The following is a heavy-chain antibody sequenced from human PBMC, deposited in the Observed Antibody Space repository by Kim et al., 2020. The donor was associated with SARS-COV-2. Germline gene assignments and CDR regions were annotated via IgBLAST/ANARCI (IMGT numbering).Heavy chain of an antibody. CDR3: ARRQFTSGWYYFDY. J-gene: IGHJ4*02. Sequence: YADSAQGRFTISRDNAKNTLYLQMNSLRAEDTAVYYCARRQFTSGWYYFDYWGQGTLVTVSS. V-gene: IGHV3-74*01. D-gene: IGHD6-19*01.